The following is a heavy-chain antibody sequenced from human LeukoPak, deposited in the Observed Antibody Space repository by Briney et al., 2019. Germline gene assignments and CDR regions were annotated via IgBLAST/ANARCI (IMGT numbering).Heavy chain of an antibody. CDR1: GFTLSSYW. J-gene: IGHJ6*04. CDR3: ARDRRDPYYYYGMDV. CDR2: IKQDGSER. V-gene: IGHV3-7*03. Sequence: GGSLRLSSAASGFTLSSYWMSWVRPAPGKGLEWVANIKQDGSERYYVDSVKGRFTTPRENPQNSLYLQINSLRAEDTAVYYCARDRRDPYYYYGMDVWGKGTTVTVSS.